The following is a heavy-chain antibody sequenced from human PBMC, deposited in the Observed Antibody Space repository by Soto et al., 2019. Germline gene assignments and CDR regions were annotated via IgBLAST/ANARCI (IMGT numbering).Heavy chain of an antibody. D-gene: IGHD3-22*01. Sequence: PGGSLRLSCAASGFTFSDYYMSWIRQAPGKGLEWVSYISSSSSYTNYADSVKGRFTISRDNAKNSLYLQMNSLRAEDTAVYYCARGYDSSGTLRGIDAFDIWGQGTMVTVSS. J-gene: IGHJ3*02. CDR3: ARGYDSSGTLRGIDAFDI. V-gene: IGHV3-11*06. CDR1: GFTFSDYY. CDR2: ISSSSSYT.